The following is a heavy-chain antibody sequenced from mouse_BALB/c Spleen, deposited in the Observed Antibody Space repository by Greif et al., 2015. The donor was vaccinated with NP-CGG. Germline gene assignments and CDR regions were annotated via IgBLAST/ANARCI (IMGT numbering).Heavy chain of an antibody. V-gene: IGHV1S29*02. CDR2: IYPYNGGT. CDR1: GYTFTDYN. Sequence: EVQLQQSGPELVKPGASVKISCKASGYTFTDYNMHWVKQSHGKSLEWIGYIYPYNGGTGYNQKFKSKATLTVDNSSSPAYMELRSLTSEDSAVYYCARGGNYFSYAMDYWGQGTSVTVSS. D-gene: IGHD2-1*01. CDR3: ARGGNYFSYAMDY. J-gene: IGHJ4*01.